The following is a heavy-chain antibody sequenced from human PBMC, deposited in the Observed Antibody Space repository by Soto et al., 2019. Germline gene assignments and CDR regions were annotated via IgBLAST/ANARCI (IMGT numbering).Heavy chain of an antibody. Sequence: SETLSLTCTVSGGSISSSSYYWGWIRQPPGKGLEWIGEINYSGSTNYNPSLKSRVTISVDTSKNQFSLKLSSVTAADTAVYYCARVARDCSGGSCYIDYWGQGTLVTAPQ. CDR2: INYSGST. CDR1: GGSISSSSYY. D-gene: IGHD2-15*01. J-gene: IGHJ4*02. CDR3: ARVARDCSGGSCYIDY. V-gene: IGHV4-39*07.